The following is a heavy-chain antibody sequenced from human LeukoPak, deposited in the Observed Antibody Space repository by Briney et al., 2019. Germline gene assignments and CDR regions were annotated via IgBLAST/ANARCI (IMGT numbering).Heavy chain of an antibody. D-gene: IGHD3-9*01. V-gene: IGHV1-69*13. Sequence: SVKVSCKASGGTFSSYAISWVRQAPGQGLEWMGGIIPIFGTANYAQKFQGRVTITADESTSTAYMELSSLRSEDTAVYYCARDPEYYDILTGYYNYYYYGMDVWGQGTTVTVSS. CDR3: ARDPEYYDILTGYYNYYYYGMDV. CDR2: IIPIFGTA. J-gene: IGHJ6*02. CDR1: GGTFSSYA.